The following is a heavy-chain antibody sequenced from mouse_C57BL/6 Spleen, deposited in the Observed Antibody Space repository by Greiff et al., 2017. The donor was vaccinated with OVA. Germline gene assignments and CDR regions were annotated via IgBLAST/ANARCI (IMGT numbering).Heavy chain of an antibody. D-gene: IGHD2-2*01. Sequence: EVKLVESGGGLVKPGGSLKLSCAASGFTFSSYAMSWVRQTPEKRLEWVATISDGGSYTYYPDNVKGRFTISRDKAKNNLYLQMSHLKSEDTAMYYCARDGYYPDYWGQGTTLTVSS. CDR2: ISDGGSYT. CDR1: GFTFSSYA. V-gene: IGHV5-4*01. J-gene: IGHJ2*01. CDR3: ARDGYYPDY.